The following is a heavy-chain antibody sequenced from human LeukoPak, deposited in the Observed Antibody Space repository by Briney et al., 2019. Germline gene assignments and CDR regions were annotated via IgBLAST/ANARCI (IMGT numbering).Heavy chain of an antibody. D-gene: IGHD3-10*01. Sequence: PGGSLRLSCAASGFTFSSYAMSWVRQAPGKGLEWVSGISGSGGSTYYAASVKGRFTISRDSSQNTLYLQMDSLRAEDTALYYCAKGGFGEGYCWGQGTLVTVSS. J-gene: IGHJ4*02. CDR1: GFTFSSYA. CDR3: AKGGFGEGYC. V-gene: IGHV3-23*01. CDR2: ISGSGGST.